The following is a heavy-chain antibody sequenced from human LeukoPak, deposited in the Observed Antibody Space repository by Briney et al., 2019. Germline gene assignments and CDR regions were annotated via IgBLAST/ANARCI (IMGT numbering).Heavy chain of an antibody. CDR1: GYTLTSYD. Sequence: ASVKVSCKVSGYTLTSYDINWVRQAPGQGLEWMGWINPNSGGTNYAQKFQGRVTMTRGTSISTAYMELSRLRSDDTAVYYCARGQGGGYWGQGTLVTVSS. CDR2: INPNSGGT. J-gene: IGHJ4*02. CDR3: ARGQGGGY. V-gene: IGHV1-2*02. D-gene: IGHD1-26*01.